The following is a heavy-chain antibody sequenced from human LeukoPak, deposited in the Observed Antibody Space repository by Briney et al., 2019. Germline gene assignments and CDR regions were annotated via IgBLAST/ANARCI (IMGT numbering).Heavy chain of an antibody. Sequence: GRSLRLSCAASGFTFSTYAMHWVRQAPGKGLEWVALISYDGSNKYYADFVKGRFTISRDNSKNTLYLQMNSLRAEDTAVYYCAKDEGSYYDSSGYSDWGQGTLVTVSS. CDR1: GFTFSTYA. CDR3: AKDEGSYYDSSGYSD. V-gene: IGHV3-30-3*01. J-gene: IGHJ4*02. CDR2: ISYDGSNK. D-gene: IGHD3-22*01.